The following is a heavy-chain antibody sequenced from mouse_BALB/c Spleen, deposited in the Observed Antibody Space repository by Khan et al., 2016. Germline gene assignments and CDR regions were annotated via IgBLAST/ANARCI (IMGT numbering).Heavy chain of an antibody. J-gene: IGHJ1*01. D-gene: IGHD1-1*02. V-gene: IGHV5-4*02. Sequence: EVALVESGGGLVKPGGSLKLSCAASGFTFSDYYMYWVRQTPEKRLEWVATISDGGAYTYSPDRVKGRFTISRDHAKNNLYLQMSSLKSEDTAMYYCARTYGNYGYVDVWGAGTTVTVSS. CDR2: ISDGGAYT. CDR1: GFTFSDYY. CDR3: ARTYGNYGYVDV.